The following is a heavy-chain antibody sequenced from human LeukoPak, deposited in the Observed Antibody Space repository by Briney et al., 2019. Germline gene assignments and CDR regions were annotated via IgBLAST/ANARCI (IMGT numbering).Heavy chain of an antibody. CDR3: ARGGDWSFLDF. J-gene: IGHJ4*02. CDR2: INTDNGNA. D-gene: IGHD3/OR15-3a*01. V-gene: IGHV1-3*04. Sequence: ASVKVSCTASGYTFTSSGMHWVSQAPGQRLEWMGWINTDNGNAKNSQKFQGRVTITRDASANTAYMELSSLRSEDTAVYYCARGGDWSFLDFWGQGTPVTVSS. CDR1: GYTFTSSG.